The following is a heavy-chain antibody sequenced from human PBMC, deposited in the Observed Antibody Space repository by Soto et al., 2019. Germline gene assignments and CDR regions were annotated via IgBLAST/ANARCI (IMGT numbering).Heavy chain of an antibody. CDR1: GYTFMHYD. CDR2: ISPSTGKA. Sequence: QVQLVQSGADVKKPGASVKLSCKASGYTFMHYDIGWVRQAPGQGPEWLGRISPSTGKADYPQKFQGRVTMTTDTSTTTAYMEMRSLRPDDTAVYYCARDQTKWRNDPYDLWGQGTMVTVSS. D-gene: IGHD2-8*01. CDR3: ARDQTKWRNDPYDL. J-gene: IGHJ3*01. V-gene: IGHV1-18*01.